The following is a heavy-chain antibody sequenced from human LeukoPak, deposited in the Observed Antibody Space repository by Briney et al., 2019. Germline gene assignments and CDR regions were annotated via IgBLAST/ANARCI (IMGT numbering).Heavy chain of an antibody. J-gene: IGHJ6*02. D-gene: IGHD6-13*01. CDR3: ARDIFTWSSGLISSWSYYGMDV. V-gene: IGHV3-21*01. CDR1: GFTFSSYS. CDR2: ISSSSSYI. Sequence: GGSLRLSCAASGFTFSSYSMNWVRQAPGKGLEWVSSISSSSSYIYYADSVKGRFTISRDNAKNSLYLQMNSLRAEDTAVYYCARDIFTWSSGLISSWSYYGMDVWGQGTTVTASS.